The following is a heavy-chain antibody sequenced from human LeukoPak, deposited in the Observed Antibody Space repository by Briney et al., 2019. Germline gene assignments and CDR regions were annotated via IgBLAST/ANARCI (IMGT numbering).Heavy chain of an antibody. Sequence: GGSLRLSCAASGFTFSSYSMNWVRQAPGKGLEWVSSISSSSSYIYYADSVKGRFTISTDNAKNSLYLQMNSLRAEDTAVYYCARDQFGGDYKYFQHWGQGTLVTVSS. V-gene: IGHV3-21*01. CDR2: ISSSSSYI. CDR3: ARDQFGGDYKYFQH. D-gene: IGHD4-17*01. J-gene: IGHJ1*01. CDR1: GFTFSSYS.